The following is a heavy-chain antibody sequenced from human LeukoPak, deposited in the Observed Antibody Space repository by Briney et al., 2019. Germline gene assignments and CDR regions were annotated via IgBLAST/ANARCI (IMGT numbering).Heavy chain of an antibody. J-gene: IGHJ4*02. CDR3: ARVPHSVEGSMKAVFIHYFDY. D-gene: IGHD3-22*01. CDR1: GGSFSGYY. V-gene: IGHV4-34*01. Sequence: PSETLSLTCAVYGGSFSGYYWSWIRQPPGKGLEWIGEINHSGSTNYNPSLKSRVTISVDTSKNQFSLKLSSVTATDTAVYYCARVPHSVEGSMKAVFIHYFDYWGQGSLVTVSS. CDR2: INHSGST.